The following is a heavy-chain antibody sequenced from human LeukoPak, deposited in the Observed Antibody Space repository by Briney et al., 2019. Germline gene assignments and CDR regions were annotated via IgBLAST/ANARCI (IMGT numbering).Heavy chain of an antibody. D-gene: IGHD1-26*01. CDR1: GFTFSSYA. J-gene: IGHJ4*02. CDR2: ISYDGSNK. Sequence: QAGGSLRLSYAASGFTFSSYAMHWVRQAPGKGLEWVAVISYDGSNKYYADSVKGRFTISRDNSKNTLYLQMNSLRAEDTAVYYCARDQASRYGGQYIDYWGQGTLVTVSS. V-gene: IGHV3-30-3*01. CDR3: ARDQASRYGGQYIDY.